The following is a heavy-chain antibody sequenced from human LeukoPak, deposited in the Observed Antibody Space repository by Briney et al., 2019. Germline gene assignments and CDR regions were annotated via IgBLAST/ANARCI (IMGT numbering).Heavy chain of an antibody. J-gene: IGHJ4*02. CDR1: GGSISSYC. CDR3: ARGSPQAAGNPLFDY. V-gene: IGHV4-4*07. CDR2: IYPSGTT. D-gene: IGHD6-13*01. Sequence: SETLSLTCTVSGGSISSYCWSWIRQPAGKGLEWIGRIYPSGTTNYNPSLKSRVTMSVDTSKNQFSLKLSSVTAADTAVYYCARGSPQAAGNPLFDYWGQGTLVTVSS.